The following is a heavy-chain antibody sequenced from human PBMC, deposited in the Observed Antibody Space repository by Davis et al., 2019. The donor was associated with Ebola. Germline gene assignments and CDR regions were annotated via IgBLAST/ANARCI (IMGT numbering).Heavy chain of an antibody. V-gene: IGHV1-69*04. D-gene: IGHD3-16*01. J-gene: IGHJ4*02. CDR2: IIPILGIA. Sequence: AASVQVSCKASGYTFTGYYMHWVRQAPGQGLEWMGRIIPILGIANYAQKFQGRVTITADESTSTAYMELSSLRSEDTAVYYCARDSREMITFGGVENWGQGTLVTVSS. CDR1: GYTFTGYY. CDR3: ARDSREMITFGGVEN.